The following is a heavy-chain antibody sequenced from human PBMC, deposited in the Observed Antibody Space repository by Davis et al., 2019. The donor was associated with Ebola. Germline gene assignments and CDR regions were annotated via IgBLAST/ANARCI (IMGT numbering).Heavy chain of an antibody. CDR2: ISTSDSDI. CDR3: AREHRGGVTGPYDFDS. J-gene: IGHJ4*02. V-gene: IGHV3-21*06. Sequence: GGSLRLSCAASVFSFSSYSMNWVRQAPGKGLEWVSFISTSDSDIYYADSVKGRFTISRANAKNSLYLHMNSLRAEDTAVYFCAREHRGGVTGPYDFDSWGRGTLVTVSA. CDR1: VFSFSSYS. D-gene: IGHD3-16*01.